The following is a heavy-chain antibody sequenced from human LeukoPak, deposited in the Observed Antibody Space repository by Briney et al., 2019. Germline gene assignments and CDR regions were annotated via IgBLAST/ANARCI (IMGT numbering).Heavy chain of an antibody. CDR1: GYTFTSYG. Sequence: ASVKVSCKASGYTFTSYGISWVRQATGQGLEWMGWISAYNGNTNYAQKLQGRVTMTTDTSTSTAYMELRSLRSDDTAVYYCARRSSVTMVRGAHPSYYYYYYYMDVWGKGTTVTVSS. D-gene: IGHD3-10*01. CDR3: ARRSSVTMVRGAHPSYYYYYYYMDV. V-gene: IGHV1-18*01. J-gene: IGHJ6*03. CDR2: ISAYNGNT.